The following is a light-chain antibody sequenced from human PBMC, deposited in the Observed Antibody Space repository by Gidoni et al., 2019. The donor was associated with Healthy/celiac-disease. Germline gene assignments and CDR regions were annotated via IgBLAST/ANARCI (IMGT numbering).Light chain of an antibody. CDR2: GAS. V-gene: IGKV3-20*01. Sequence: EIVLTQSPGTLSLSPGERATLSCRAGQSVSSSYLAWYQQKPGQAPRLLIFGASTRATGIPDRFSGSGSGTDFTLTISRLEPEDSAVYYCQQYGNSPYTFGQGTKLEIK. CDR3: QQYGNSPYT. J-gene: IGKJ2*01. CDR1: QSVSSSY.